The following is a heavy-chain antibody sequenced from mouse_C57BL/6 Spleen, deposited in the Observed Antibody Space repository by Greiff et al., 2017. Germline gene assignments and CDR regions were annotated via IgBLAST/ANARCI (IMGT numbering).Heavy chain of an antibody. J-gene: IGHJ4*01. D-gene: IGHD1-2*01. Sequence: EVQLVESGGGLVQPGGSLSLSCAASGFTFTDYYTSWVRQPPGKALEWLGFIRNKANGYTTEYSASVKGRFTISRDNSQSILYLQMNALRAEDRATYYCARYKTTAYYYAMDYWGQGTSVTVSS. V-gene: IGHV7-3*01. CDR1: GFTFTDYY. CDR3: ARYKTTAYYYAMDY. CDR2: IRNKANGYTT.